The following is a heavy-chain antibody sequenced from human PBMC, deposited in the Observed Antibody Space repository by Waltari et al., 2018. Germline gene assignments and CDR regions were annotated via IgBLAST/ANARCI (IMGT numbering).Heavy chain of an antibody. CDR2: IYYSGST. Sequence: QVQLQESGPGLVKPSETLSLTCTVPGGSISSHYWSWIRQHPGKGLEWIGYIYYSGSTNYNPSLKSRVTISVDTSKNQFSLKLSSVTAADTAVYYCARDGGDFWSGLNWFDPWGQGTLVTVSS. V-gene: IGHV4-59*11. CDR3: ARDGGDFWSGLNWFDP. D-gene: IGHD3-3*01. CDR1: GGSISSHY. J-gene: IGHJ5*02.